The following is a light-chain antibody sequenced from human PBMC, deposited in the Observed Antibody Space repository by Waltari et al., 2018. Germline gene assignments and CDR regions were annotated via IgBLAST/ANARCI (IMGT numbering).Light chain of an antibody. Sequence: SYELTQPPSVSVSPGQTASISCTGDAFPTKYAYWYQQKSGQAPVLVIYEDSKRPSGIPERFSGSSSGTMATLTISGAQVEDEGDYYCYSTDSSAIHWVFGGGTKLTVL. CDR1: AFPTKY. J-gene: IGLJ3*02. CDR3: YSTDSSAIHWV. V-gene: IGLV3-10*01. CDR2: EDS.